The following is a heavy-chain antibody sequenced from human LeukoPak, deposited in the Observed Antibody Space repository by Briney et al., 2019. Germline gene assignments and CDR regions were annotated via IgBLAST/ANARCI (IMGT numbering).Heavy chain of an antibody. Sequence: SVKVSCRASGGTFSSYAISWVRQAPGQGLEWMGGIIPIFGTANYAQKFQGRVTITADASTSTAYMELSSLRSEDTAVYYCARGGYSYGLPLGYWGQGTLVTVSS. V-gene: IGHV1-69*01. J-gene: IGHJ4*02. CDR3: ARGGYSYGLPLGY. D-gene: IGHD5-18*01. CDR2: IIPIFGTA. CDR1: GGTFSSYA.